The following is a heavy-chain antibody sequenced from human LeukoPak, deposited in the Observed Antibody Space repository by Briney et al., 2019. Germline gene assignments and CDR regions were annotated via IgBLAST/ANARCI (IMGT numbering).Heavy chain of an antibody. CDR3: ARDYYGLGSYPGGFDP. CDR2: INLDSGGT. J-gene: IGHJ5*02. CDR1: GYTLTGYN. V-gene: IGHV1-2*06. D-gene: IGHD3-10*01. Sequence: GASVKVSCKASGYTLTGYNIRWVRQAPGQGLEWMGRINLDSGGTNYAEKLQGRVTMTGDTSISTAYMELSRLRSDDTAVYYCARDYYGLGSYPGGFDPWGQGTLVAVSS.